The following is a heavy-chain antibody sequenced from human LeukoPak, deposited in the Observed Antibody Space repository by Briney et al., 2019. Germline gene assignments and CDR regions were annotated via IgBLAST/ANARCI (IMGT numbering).Heavy chain of an antibody. J-gene: IGHJ3*02. D-gene: IGHD6-13*01. CDR3: ARGFRSSSWYLVAFDI. V-gene: IGHV4-59*01. Sequence: SETLSLTCTVSGGSISSYYWSWIRQPPGKGLEWIGYIYYTGNTNYNPSLQSRVTILLDTSKNQVSLKLSSVTAADTAVYYCARGFRSSSWYLVAFDIWGQGTMVTVSS. CDR1: GGSISSYY. CDR2: IYYTGNT.